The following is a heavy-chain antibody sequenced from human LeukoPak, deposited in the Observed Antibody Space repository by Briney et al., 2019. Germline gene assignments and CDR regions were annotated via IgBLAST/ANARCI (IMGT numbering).Heavy chain of an antibody. J-gene: IGHJ5*02. CDR3: ARVDAQGVPSP. CDR1: GGSISSSSYY. D-gene: IGHD2-2*01. Sequence: SETLSLTCTVSGGSISSSSYYWGWIRQPPGKGLEWVGNIYYSGITYYNPSLESRVIISVVTSKNQFSLRLSSVTAADTALYHCARVDAQGVPSPWGQGTLVTVSA. CDR2: IYYSGIT. V-gene: IGHV4-39*01.